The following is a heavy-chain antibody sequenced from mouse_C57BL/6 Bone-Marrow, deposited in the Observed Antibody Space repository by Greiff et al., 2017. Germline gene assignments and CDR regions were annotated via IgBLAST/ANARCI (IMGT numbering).Heavy chain of an antibody. CDR2: IDPSDSYT. J-gene: IGHJ2*01. V-gene: IGHV1-59*01. CDR3: APEVLLLRYFDY. Sequence: QVQLQQPGAELVRPGTSVKLSCKASGYTFTSYWMHWVKQRPGQGLEWIGVIDPSDSYTNYNQKFKGKATLTVDTSSNTAYMQLSSLTSEDSAVYYCAPEVLLLRYFDYWGQGTTLTVSS. D-gene: IGHD1-1*01. CDR1: GYTFTSYW.